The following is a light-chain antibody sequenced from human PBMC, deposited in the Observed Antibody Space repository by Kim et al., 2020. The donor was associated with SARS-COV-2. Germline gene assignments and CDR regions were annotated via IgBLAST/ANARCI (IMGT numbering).Light chain of an antibody. CDR3: YSTDSSGDQGV. V-gene: IGLV3-10*01. CDR2: EDR. J-gene: IGLJ3*02. CDR1: ALPKKY. Sequence: SYELTQPPSVSVSPGQTARITCSGDALPKKYSYWYQQKSGQAPVLVIYEDRKRPSEIPERFSGSSSGTMATLTITGAQVEDEADYYCYSTDSSGDQGVFG.